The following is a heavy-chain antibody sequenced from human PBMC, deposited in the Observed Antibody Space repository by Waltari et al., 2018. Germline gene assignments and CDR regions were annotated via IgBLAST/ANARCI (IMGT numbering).Heavy chain of an antibody. CDR2: IRFDGTTA. CDR3: VKDGDYSRPAYDAFDI. D-gene: IGHD4-17*01. CDR1: GITFGNFP. V-gene: IGHV3-30*02. Sequence: QLQFVESGGGVVLPGGSLSLSWASFGITFGNFPMHWVRQTPAMGLEWVAFIRFDGTTAYYADSVTGRFTISRDNYESTCYLQMNSLRPEDTGVYYCVKDGDYSRPAYDAFDIWGPGTMVSVSS. J-gene: IGHJ3*02.